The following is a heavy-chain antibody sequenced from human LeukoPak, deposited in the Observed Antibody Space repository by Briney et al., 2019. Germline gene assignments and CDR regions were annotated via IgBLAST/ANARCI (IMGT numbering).Heavy chain of an antibody. Sequence: GGSLRLSCAASGFTFSHYGMHWVRQAPGKGLEWVAVISYDGSNKYYADSVKGRFTISRDNSKNTLYLQMNSLRAEDTAVYYCAKDWTTVTTSDYWGQGTLVTVSS. V-gene: IGHV3-30*18. CDR3: AKDWTTVTTSDY. CDR2: ISYDGSNK. D-gene: IGHD4-17*01. CDR1: GFTFSHYG. J-gene: IGHJ4*02.